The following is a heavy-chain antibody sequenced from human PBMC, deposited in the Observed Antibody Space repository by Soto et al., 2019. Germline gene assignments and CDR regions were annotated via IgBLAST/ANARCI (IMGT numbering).Heavy chain of an antibody. D-gene: IGHD6-19*01. Sequence: EVQLLDSGGGLGQAGGSLRLACAASGFTFSLYAMRWVRQTPGKGLEWVSGISGGGGNTYYADSVTGRFTISRDNSRNMLYLQMNSLSAAGTAIYYCAKDRGAGGRFSGIAVAGIPSWGQGTLGTVSS. J-gene: IGHJ5*02. CDR2: ISGGGGNT. V-gene: IGHV3-23*01. CDR3: AKDRGAGGRFSGIAVAGIPS. CDR1: GFTFSLYA.